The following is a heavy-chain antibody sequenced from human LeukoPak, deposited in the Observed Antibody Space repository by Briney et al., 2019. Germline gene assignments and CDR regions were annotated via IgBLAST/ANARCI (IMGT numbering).Heavy chain of an antibody. CDR2: IYYSGST. D-gene: IGHD3-3*01. CDR1: Y. CDR3: ARFSYDFWSGYGYYFDY. V-gene: IGHV4-31*02. J-gene: IGHJ4*02. Sequence: YWITWVRQMPGKGLEWIGYIYYSGSTYYNPSLKSRVTISVDTSKNQFSLKLSSVTAADTAVYYCARFSYDFWSGYGYYFDYWGQGTLVTVSS.